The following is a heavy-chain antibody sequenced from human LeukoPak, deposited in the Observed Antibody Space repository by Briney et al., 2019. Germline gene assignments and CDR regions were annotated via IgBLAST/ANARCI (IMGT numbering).Heavy chain of an antibody. V-gene: IGHV1-18*01. J-gene: IGHJ4*02. CDR1: GYTFTSYG. Sequence: ASVKVPCKASGYTFTSYGISWVRQAPGQGLEWMGWISAYNGNTNYAQKLQGRVTMTTDTSTSTAYMELRSLRSDDTAVYYCARGRYTAMEMGPADYWGQGTLVTVSS. CDR2: ISAYNGNT. CDR3: ARGRYTAMEMGPADY. D-gene: IGHD5-18*01.